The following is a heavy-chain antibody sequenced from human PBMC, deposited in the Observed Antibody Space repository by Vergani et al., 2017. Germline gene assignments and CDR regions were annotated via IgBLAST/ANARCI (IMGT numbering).Heavy chain of an antibody. Sequence: QVQLVESGGGVVQPGRSLRLSCAASGFTFSSYGMHWVRQAPGKGLEWVAVIWYDGSNKYYADSVKGRFTISRDNSKNTLYLQMNSLRAEDTAVYYCARGSSVTPYYYYGMDVWGQGTTVTVSS. J-gene: IGHJ6*02. D-gene: IGHD4-23*01. V-gene: IGHV3-33*01. CDR3: ARGSSVTPYYYYGMDV. CDR1: GFTFSSYG. CDR2: IWYDGSNK.